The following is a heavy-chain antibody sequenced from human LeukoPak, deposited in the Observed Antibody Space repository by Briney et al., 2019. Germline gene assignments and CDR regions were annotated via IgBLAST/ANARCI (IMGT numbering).Heavy chain of an antibody. CDR1: GFTFSSYA. Sequence: AGGSLRLSCAASGFTFSSYAMSWVRQAPGKGLEWVSVIYTGGTTYYADSVKGRFTISRDNSKNTLSLQMNGLRAEDTAVYYCARMVYYYDSSGYNYYFHYWGQGTLVTVSS. D-gene: IGHD3-22*01. J-gene: IGHJ4*02. CDR2: IYTGGTT. CDR3: ARMVYYYDSSGYNYYFHY. V-gene: IGHV3-66*01.